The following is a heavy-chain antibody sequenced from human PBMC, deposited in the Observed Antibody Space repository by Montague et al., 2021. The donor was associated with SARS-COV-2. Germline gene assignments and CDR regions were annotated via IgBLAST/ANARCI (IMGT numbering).Heavy chain of an antibody. D-gene: IGHD1-1*01. Sequence: SETLSLTCAVYGGSFSGYYWSWIRQPPGKGLEWIGEINHSGSTNYNPSLKSRVTISVDTFKNQFSLKLSSVTAADTAVYYCARGRGTALFRRIYFGMDVWGQGTTVTVSS. CDR1: GGSFSGYY. J-gene: IGHJ6*02. CDR3: ARGRGTALFRRIYFGMDV. CDR2: INHSGST. V-gene: IGHV4-34*01.